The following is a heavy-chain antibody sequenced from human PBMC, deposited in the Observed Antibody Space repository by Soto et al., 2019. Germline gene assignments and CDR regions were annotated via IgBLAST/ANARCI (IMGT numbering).Heavy chain of an antibody. D-gene: IGHD2-15*01. J-gene: IGHJ4*02. V-gene: IGHV3-23*01. CDR1: GFIFTGYA. Sequence: GGSLRLSCAASGFIFTGYAMTWVRQAPGKGLEWVSSISGSSGSTYYADSVKGRFTIFRDNSKSTLYLQMSSLGVDDTAVYYCAKCLGESGTCYFDYWGQGTLVTVSS. CDR2: ISGSSGST. CDR3: AKCLGESGTCYFDY.